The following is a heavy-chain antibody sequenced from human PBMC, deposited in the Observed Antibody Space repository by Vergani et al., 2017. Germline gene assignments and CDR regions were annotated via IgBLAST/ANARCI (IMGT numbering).Heavy chain of an antibody. CDR1: GFISSSYW. Sequence: EGQLVESGGDWVQRGGSLRLSCAASGFISSSYWMSWVRQAPGKGLEWVANVNQDGSEKYYVDSVRGRFTISRDNAKNSIYLQMKGLRAEDTAVYFCVRVPLIRRGSGNYGINNYHGMDVWGQGTTVIVSS. CDR2: VNQDGSEK. CDR3: VRVPLIRRGSGNYGINNYHGMDV. D-gene: IGHD3-10*01. V-gene: IGHV3-7*01. J-gene: IGHJ6*02.